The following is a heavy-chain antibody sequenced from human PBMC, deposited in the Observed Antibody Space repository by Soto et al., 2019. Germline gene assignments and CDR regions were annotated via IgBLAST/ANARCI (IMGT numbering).Heavy chain of an antibody. V-gene: IGHV4-39*02. CDR3: ARERGYCSGGSCPADY. J-gene: IGHJ4*02. D-gene: IGHD2-15*01. Sequence: QLQLQESGPGLVKPSETLSLTCTVSGGSISSSSYYWGWIRQPPGKGLEWIGSIYYSGSTYYNPSLKSRATISVDTSKNQFSLTLSSVTAADTALYYCARERGYCSGGSCPADYWGQGTLVTVSS. CDR1: GGSISSSSYY. CDR2: IYYSGST.